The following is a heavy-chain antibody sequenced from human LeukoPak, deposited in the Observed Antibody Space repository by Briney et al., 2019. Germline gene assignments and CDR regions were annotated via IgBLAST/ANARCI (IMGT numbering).Heavy chain of an antibody. D-gene: IGHD5-12*01. CDR3: ALGSLVASTTKLASAV. V-gene: IGHV1-2*02. J-gene: IGHJ3*01. CDR1: TGYY. Sequence: ASVKVSCKTSTGYYMHWVRQAPGQGLESLGWINPNSAAAYYAQKFQGRVTLTRDTSTSTAYMELSSLTSDDTAVYYCALGSLVASTTKLASAVWGQGTIVTVSS. CDR2: INPNSAAA.